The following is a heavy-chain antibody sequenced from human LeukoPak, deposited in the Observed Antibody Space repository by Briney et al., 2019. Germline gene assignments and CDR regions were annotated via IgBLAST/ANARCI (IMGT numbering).Heavy chain of an antibody. CDR1: GYTFTDYY. D-gene: IGHD3-22*01. J-gene: IGHJ3*02. V-gene: IGHV1-2*02. CDR3: ARAGIWDYSDSSGYHNAAFDI. Sequence: GASVKVSCNASGYTFTDYYMHWVRQAPGQGLEWMGWINPNIGGTSYAQKFQGRVTMTRDTSISTAYMELSRLRSDDTAVYYCARAGIWDYSDSSGYHNAAFDIWGQGTMVTVSS. CDR2: INPNIGGT.